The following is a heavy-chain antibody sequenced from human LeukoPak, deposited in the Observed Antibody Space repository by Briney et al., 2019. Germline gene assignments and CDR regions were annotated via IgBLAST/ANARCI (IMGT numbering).Heavy chain of an antibody. D-gene: IGHD2-15*01. CDR2: IIPILGIA. CDR1: GGTFSSYT. V-gene: IGHV1-69*02. J-gene: IGHJ4*02. CDR3: VSGGGRYYFDY. Sequence: SVKVSCKXSGGTFSSYTISWVRQAPGQGLEWMGRIIPILGIANYAQKFQGRVTTTADKSTSTAYMELSSLRSEDTAVYYCVSGGGRYYFDYWGQGTLVTASS.